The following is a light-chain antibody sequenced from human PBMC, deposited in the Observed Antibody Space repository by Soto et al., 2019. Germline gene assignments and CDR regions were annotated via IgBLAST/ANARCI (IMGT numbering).Light chain of an antibody. CDR3: SSYTSSSTWV. J-gene: IGLJ3*02. V-gene: IGLV2-14*01. Sequence: QSALTQPASVSGSPGQSIAISCTGTSSDVGGYNYVSWYQQHPGKTPNLMIYDVSNRPSGVSNRFSGSKSGNTASLTISGLQAEDEADYYCSSYTSSSTWVFGGRTQLTVL. CDR2: DVS. CDR1: SSDVGGYNY.